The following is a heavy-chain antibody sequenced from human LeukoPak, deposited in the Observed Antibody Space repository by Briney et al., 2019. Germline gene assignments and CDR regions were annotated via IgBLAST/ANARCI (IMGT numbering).Heavy chain of an antibody. CDR1: GGSIRTSSYY. J-gene: IGHJ6*02. Sequence: SETLSLTCTVAGGSIRTSSYYWGWIRQPPGKGLEWIGSIYYSGNTYYNPSLKSRLTISEDTSKNQFSLRLSSVTAADTAVYYCARDFGAGSYRYGMDVWGQGTAVTVSS. CDR3: ARDFGAGSYRYGMDV. D-gene: IGHD3-10*01. V-gene: IGHV4-39*07. CDR2: IYYSGNT.